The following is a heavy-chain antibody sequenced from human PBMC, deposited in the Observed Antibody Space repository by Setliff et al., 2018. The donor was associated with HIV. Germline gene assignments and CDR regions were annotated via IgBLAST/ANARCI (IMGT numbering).Heavy chain of an antibody. CDR1: GGSISSTTYW. CDR2: IYYNGNT. V-gene: IGHV4-39*07. Sequence: PSETLSLTCTVSGGSISSTTYWWGWIRQPPGKGLEWIGTIYYNGNTFYDPSLKSRVTISIDMSKNQFSLSLNSVTAADTAVYFCARGGAVSADFDSWGQGTLVTVSS. D-gene: IGHD3-16*01. J-gene: IGHJ5*01. CDR3: ARGGAVSADFDS.